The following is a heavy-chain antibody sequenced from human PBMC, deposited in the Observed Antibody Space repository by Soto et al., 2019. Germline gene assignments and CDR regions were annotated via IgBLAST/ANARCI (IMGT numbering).Heavy chain of an antibody. J-gene: IGHJ5*02. V-gene: IGHV4-31*03. CDR2: IHYSGTT. Sequence: SETLSLTCTVSGGSISSGDYYWSWIRQHPGKGLEWIGYIHYSGTTYYNPSLQSRLTISVDTSQNQFSLKLTSVTAADTALYYCAKGSFSSSWSWFDPWCQGTLVTVSS. CDR3: AKGSFSSSWSWFDP. CDR1: GGSISSGDYY. D-gene: IGHD6-13*01.